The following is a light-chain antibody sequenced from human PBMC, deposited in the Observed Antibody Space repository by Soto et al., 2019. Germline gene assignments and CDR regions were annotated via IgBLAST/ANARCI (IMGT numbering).Light chain of an antibody. V-gene: IGLV2-8*01. CDR3: SSRTTSNPYV. CDR1: SSDVGGYNF. Sequence: QSALTQPPSASGSPGQSVTISCTGTSSDVGGYNFVSWYQQHPGKAPKLMIYEVSERPSGVSNRFSASKSGNTASLTISGLQAEDEADYYCSSRTTSNPYVFGTGTKLTVL. J-gene: IGLJ1*01. CDR2: EVS.